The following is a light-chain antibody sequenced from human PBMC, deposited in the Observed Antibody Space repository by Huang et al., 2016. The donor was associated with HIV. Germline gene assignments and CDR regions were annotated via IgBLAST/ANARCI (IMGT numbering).Light chain of an antibody. Sequence: TRALSPGKRDTLACRASESVNSYLAWYQQKPGKAPRLLIYDAANRATGIPARFSGRGSGTDFTLTISNVQSEDFAVYYCQQRSAWLLTFGGGTKVEI. CDR3: QQRSAWLLT. J-gene: IGKJ4*01. CDR2: DAA. V-gene: IGKV3-11*01. CDR1: ESVNSY.